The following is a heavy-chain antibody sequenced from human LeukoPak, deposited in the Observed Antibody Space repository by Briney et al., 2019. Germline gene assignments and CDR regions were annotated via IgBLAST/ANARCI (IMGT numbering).Heavy chain of an antibody. J-gene: IGHJ4*02. V-gene: IGHV3-48*03. CDR3: ARVGQPYCGGDCYPGTFDY. D-gene: IGHD2-21*02. Sequence: GGSLRLSCAASGFTFSSYALSWVRQAPGKGLEWVSYISSSGSTIYYADSVKGRFTISRDNAKNSLYLQMNSLRAEDTAVYYCARVGQPYCGGDCYPGTFDYWGQGTLVTVSS. CDR2: ISSSGSTI. CDR1: GFTFSSYA.